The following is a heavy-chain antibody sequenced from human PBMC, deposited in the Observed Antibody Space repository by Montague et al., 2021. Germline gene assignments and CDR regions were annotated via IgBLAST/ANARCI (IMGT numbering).Heavy chain of an antibody. V-gene: IGHV4-39*01. CDR2: IHYTGYT. J-gene: IGHJ4*02. CDR3: ARHGGRYYPVGYFDS. Sequence: SETLSLTCTVSGGSINSGAYYWTWIRQHPGKGLEWIGYIHYTGYTHYNPSLNSRLTLSVDTSKNQFSLMLSSVTAADTAVYYCARHGGRYYPVGYFDSWGQGTRVIVSS. D-gene: IGHD2-21*01. CDR1: GGSINSGAYY.